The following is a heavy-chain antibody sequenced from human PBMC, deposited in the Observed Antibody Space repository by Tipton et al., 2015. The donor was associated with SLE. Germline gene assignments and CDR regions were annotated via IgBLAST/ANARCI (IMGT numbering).Heavy chain of an antibody. CDR1: GFTFSTYA. Sequence: SLRLSCAASGFTFSTYAMTWVRLAPGKGLEWVSAISGGIITTDYADSVKGQFTISRDNSKRMVYLQMDGLRVDDTAVYYCAREKIATGGDAADLWGQGTLVTVSS. V-gene: IGHV3-23*01. CDR2: ISGGIITT. J-gene: IGHJ3*01. CDR3: AREKIATGGDAADL. D-gene: IGHD5-24*01.